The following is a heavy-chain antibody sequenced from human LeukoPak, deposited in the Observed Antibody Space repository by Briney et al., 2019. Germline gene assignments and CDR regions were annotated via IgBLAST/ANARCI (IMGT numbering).Heavy chain of an antibody. CDR1: GGSISSSSYY. V-gene: IGHV4-39*07. Sequence: PSETLSLTCTVSGGSISSSSYYWGWIRQPPGKGLEWIGSIYYSGSTYYNPSLKSRVTISVDTSKNQFSLKLSSVTAADTAVYYCARVRRIAAAGSRPPYYYYMDVWGKGTTVTVSS. CDR2: IYYSGST. CDR3: ARVRRIAAAGSRPPYYYYMDV. J-gene: IGHJ6*03. D-gene: IGHD6-13*01.